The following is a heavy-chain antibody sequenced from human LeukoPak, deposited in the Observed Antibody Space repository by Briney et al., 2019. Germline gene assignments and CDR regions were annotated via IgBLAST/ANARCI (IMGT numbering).Heavy chain of an antibody. CDR1: GFTFSSYA. V-gene: IGHV3-23*01. Sequence: GGSLRLSCAASGFTFSSYAISWVRQTPGKGLEWVSTISGSGGSTYYADSVKGRFTNSRDNSENTLYLQMNSLRAEDTAVYYCARDAWYSRGWHWTFDYWGRGTLVTVSS. D-gene: IGHD6-19*01. J-gene: IGHJ4*02. CDR3: ARDAWYSRGWHWTFDY. CDR2: ISGSGGST.